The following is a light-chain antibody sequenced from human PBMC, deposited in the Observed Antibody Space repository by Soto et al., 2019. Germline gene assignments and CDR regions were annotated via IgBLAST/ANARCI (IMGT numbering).Light chain of an antibody. CDR3: SSFADDDNVV. J-gene: IGLJ3*02. Sequence: QSVLTQPPSASGSPGQSVTISCTGTSSDVGAYNYVCWYQQHPGKAPKLMIYAVNKRPSGVPDRFSGSKSGKTATLTVSGLKAGDEADYYCSSFADDDNVVFGGGTKLTVL. V-gene: IGLV2-8*01. CDR1: SSDVGAYNY. CDR2: AVN.